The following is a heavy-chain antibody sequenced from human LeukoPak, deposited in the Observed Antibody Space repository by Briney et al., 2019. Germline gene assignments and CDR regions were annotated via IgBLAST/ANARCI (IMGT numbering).Heavy chain of an antibody. CDR1: GFTFSDYY. CDR3: ARDLGGIAAAGTAFDI. J-gene: IGHJ3*02. Sequence: PGQSLRLSCAASGFTFSDYYMSWIRQAPGKGLEWVSYISSSSSYTNYADSVKGRFTISRDNAKNSLYLQMNSLGAEDTAVYYCARDLGGIAAAGTAFDIWGQGTMVTVSS. V-gene: IGHV3-11*05. CDR2: ISSSSSYT. D-gene: IGHD6-13*01.